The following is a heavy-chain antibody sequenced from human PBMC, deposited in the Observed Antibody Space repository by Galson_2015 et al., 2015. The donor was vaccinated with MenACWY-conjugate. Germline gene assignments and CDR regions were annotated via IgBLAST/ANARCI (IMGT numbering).Heavy chain of an antibody. CDR3: SHRRKGFGYRRSSYNDNDLDV. V-gene: IGHV2-5*02. Sequence: PALVKPTQTLTLTCTFSGFSLTTSGVGVGWIRQPPGKALEWLALIFWDDDKWYSPSLKSRLTITKDTSKNQVVLTMTNMDPADTATYYCSHRRKGFGYRRSSYNDNDLDVWGQGTTVTVSS. J-gene: IGHJ6*02. D-gene: IGHD5-18*01. CDR2: IFWDDDK. CDR1: GFSLTTSGVG.